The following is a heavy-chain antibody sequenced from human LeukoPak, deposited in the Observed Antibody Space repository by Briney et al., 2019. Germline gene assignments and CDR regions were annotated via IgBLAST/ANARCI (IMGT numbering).Heavy chain of an antibody. CDR2: IYYSGST. CDR3: ARLPGGLAQQKYSFDY. J-gene: IGHJ4*02. Sequence: SETLSLTCTVSGGSISSSSYYWGWIRQPPGKGLEWIGSIYYSGSTYYNPSLKSRVTISVDTSKNQFSLKLSSVTAADTAVYYCARLPGGLAQQKYSFDYWGQGTLVTVSS. V-gene: IGHV4-39*07. CDR1: GGSISSSSYY. D-gene: IGHD6-13*01.